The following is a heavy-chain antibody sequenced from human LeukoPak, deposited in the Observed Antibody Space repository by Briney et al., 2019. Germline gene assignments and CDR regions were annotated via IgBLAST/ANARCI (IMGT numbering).Heavy chain of an antibody. Sequence: GGSLRLSCAASGFTFSSYGMHWIRQAPGKGLEWVAFIRNDGSIIYNADSVKGRFTISRDNSKNTLYLQMNSLRAEDTAVYYCAKGRPLIVGATLDYWGQGTLVTVSS. CDR2: IRNDGSII. CDR1: GFTFSSYG. D-gene: IGHD1-26*01. V-gene: IGHV3-30*02. CDR3: AKGRPLIVGATLDY. J-gene: IGHJ4*02.